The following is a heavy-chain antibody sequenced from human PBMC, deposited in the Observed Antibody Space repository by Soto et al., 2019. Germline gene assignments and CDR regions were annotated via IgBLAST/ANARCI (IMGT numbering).Heavy chain of an antibody. D-gene: IGHD1-1*01. CDR1: GFTFSSYS. Sequence: PGGSLRLSCAASGFTFSSYSMNWVRQAPGKGLEWVSSISISSSYIYYADSVKGRFTISRDNAKNSLYLQMNSLRAEDTAVYFCAREGSYWNDVGPAWGQGTLVTVSS. CDR2: ISISSSYI. CDR3: AREGSYWNDVGPA. J-gene: IGHJ5*02. V-gene: IGHV3-21*01.